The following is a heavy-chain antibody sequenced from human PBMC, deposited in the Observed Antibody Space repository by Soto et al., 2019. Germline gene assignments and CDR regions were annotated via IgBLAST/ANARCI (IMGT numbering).Heavy chain of an antibody. D-gene: IGHD2-15*01. CDR1: GYTLTELS. V-gene: IGHV1-24*01. J-gene: IGHJ6*02. CDR2: FDPEDGET. Sequence: SVKVSCKVSGYTLTELSMHWVRQAPGKGLEWMGGFDPEDGETIYAQKFQGRVTMTEDTSTDTAYMELSSLRPEDTAVYYCATESGYGGIPNHYYYYGMDVWGQGTTVTVSS. CDR3: ATESGYGGIPNHYYYYGMDV.